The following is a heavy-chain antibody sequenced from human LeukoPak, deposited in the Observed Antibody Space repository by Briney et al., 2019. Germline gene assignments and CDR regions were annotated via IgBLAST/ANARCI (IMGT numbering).Heavy chain of an antibody. J-gene: IGHJ6*03. V-gene: IGHV1-69*05. CDR3: ASGYCSSTSCYPYYMDV. CDR1: GGTFSSYA. D-gene: IGHD2-2*01. CDR2: IIPIFGTA. Sequence: SVKVSCKASGGTFSSYAISWVRQAPGQGLEWMGGIIPIFGTANYAQKLQGRVTITTDESTSTAYMELSSLRSEDTAVYYCASGYCSSTSCYPYYMDVWGKGTTVTVSS.